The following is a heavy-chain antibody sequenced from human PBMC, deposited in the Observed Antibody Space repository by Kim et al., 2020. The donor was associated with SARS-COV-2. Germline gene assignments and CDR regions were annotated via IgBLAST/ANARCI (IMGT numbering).Heavy chain of an antibody. Sequence: DSVMGRFTSSRDNSKNTLYLQMNSLRAEATAVYYCAIGRVAGTSALGYWGQGTLVTVSS. CDR3: AIGRVAGTSALGY. V-gene: IGHV3-30*07. D-gene: IGHD6-19*01. J-gene: IGHJ4*02.